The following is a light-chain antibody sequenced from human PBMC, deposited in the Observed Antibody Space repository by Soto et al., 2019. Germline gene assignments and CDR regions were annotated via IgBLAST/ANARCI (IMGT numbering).Light chain of an antibody. V-gene: IGKV1-5*03. CDR3: QQYGNSPIT. J-gene: IGKJ5*01. CDR2: KAS. Sequence: DIQMTQSPSSLSASVGDRVTITCRASQSIGTWLAWYQQKPGEAPKLLMSKASSLESGVPSRFSGSGSGTEFTLTTSRLEPEDFAVYYCQQYGNSPITFGQGTRLENK. CDR1: QSIGTW.